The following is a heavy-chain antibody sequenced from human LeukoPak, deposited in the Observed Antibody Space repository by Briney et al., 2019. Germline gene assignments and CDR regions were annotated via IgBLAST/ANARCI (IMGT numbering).Heavy chain of an antibody. D-gene: IGHD5-18*01. V-gene: IGHV3-30-3*01. J-gene: IGHJ6*02. CDR3: ARDRSYGPFYYYYGMDV. CDR2: ISYDGSNK. Sequence: GGSPRLSCAASGFTFSSYAMHWVRQAPGKGLEWVAVISYDGSNKYYADSVKGRFTISRDNSKNTLYLQMNSLRAEDTAVYYCARDRSYGPFYYYYGMDVWGQGTTVTVSS. CDR1: GFTFSSYA.